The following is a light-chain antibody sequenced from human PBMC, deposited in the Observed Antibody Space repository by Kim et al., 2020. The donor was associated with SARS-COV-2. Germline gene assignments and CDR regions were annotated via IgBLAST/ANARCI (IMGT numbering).Light chain of an antibody. CDR3: QQYGGSPQT. CDR2: GAS. CDR1: RSISNS. J-gene: IGKJ1*01. Sequence: SLSPGERATLSCGASRSISNSLVWYQQKPGQAPRLLIYGASTRATGIPDRFSGSGSGTDFTLTISRLEPEDFAVYYCQQYGGSPQTFGQGPRWKSN. V-gene: IGKV3-20*01.